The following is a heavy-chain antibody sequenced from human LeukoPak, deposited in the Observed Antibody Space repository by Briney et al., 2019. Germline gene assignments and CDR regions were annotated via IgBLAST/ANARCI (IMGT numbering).Heavy chain of an antibody. CDR3: ARVGYYDSSGTPTDAFDI. Sequence: ASVKVSCKASGYTFTSYYMHWVRQAPGQGLEWMGIINPSGGSTSYAQKFQGRVTMTRNTSISTGYMELSSLRSEDTAVYYCARVGYYDSSGTPTDAFDIWGQGTMVTVYS. J-gene: IGHJ3*02. D-gene: IGHD3-22*01. V-gene: IGHV1-46*01. CDR1: GYTFTSYY. CDR2: INPSGGST.